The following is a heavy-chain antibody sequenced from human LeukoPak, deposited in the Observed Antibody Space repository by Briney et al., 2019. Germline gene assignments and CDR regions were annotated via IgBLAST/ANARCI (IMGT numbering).Heavy chain of an antibody. CDR2: ISAYNGNT. D-gene: IGHD1-26*01. V-gene: IGHV1-18*01. J-gene: IGHJ5*02. CDR3: ARDGTRAYNWFDP. Sequence: ASVKVSCKXSGYTFTSYGISWVRQAPGQGLEWMGWISAYNGNTNQAQKFQGRVTMTTDTSTSTAYMELRSLRSDDTAVYYCARDGTRAYNWFDPWGQGTLVTVSS. CDR1: GYTFTSYG.